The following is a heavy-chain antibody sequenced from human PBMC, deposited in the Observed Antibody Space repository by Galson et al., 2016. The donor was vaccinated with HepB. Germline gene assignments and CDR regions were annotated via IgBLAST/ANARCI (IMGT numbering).Heavy chain of an antibody. D-gene: IGHD5-24*01. Sequence: SLRLSCAASGFVFNNYAMTWVRQAPGKGLEWVSSISSNGHNTYYADSVKGRFSISRDHSRDTLYLLINSLIAEDTAVYYCASAVRDGHPSFGWGQGTLVTVSS. V-gene: IGHV3-23*01. CDR3: ASAVRDGHPSFG. CDR2: ISSNGHNT. CDR1: GFVFNNYA. J-gene: IGHJ4*02.